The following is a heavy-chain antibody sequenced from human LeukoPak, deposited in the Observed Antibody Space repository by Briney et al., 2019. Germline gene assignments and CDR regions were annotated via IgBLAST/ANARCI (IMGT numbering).Heavy chain of an antibody. CDR3: ARVRSSWYPDY. Sequence: SETLSLTCTVSGGSISSGVYYWSWIRQHPGKGLEWIGYIYYSGSTYYIPSLKSRVTISVDTSKNQFSLKLSSVTAADTAVYYCARVRSSWYPDYWGQGTLVTVSS. CDR1: GGSISSGVYY. J-gene: IGHJ4*02. CDR2: IYYSGST. V-gene: IGHV4-31*03. D-gene: IGHD6-13*01.